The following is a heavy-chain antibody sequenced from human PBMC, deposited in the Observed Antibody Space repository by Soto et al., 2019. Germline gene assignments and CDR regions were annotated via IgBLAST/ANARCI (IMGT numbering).Heavy chain of an antibody. CDR1: GGTFSSYA. J-gene: IGHJ5*02. Sequence: QVQLVQSGAEVKKPGSSVKVSCKASGGTFSSYAIIWVRQSPVQGLEWMGGIIPIFGTANYAQKFQGRVTITADESTNTAYIELSSLSWEDTPVYYCALGITGTINWFDTWGQGTLVTVSS. CDR2: IIPIFGTA. CDR3: ALGITGTINWFDT. V-gene: IGHV1-69*12. D-gene: IGHD1-20*01.